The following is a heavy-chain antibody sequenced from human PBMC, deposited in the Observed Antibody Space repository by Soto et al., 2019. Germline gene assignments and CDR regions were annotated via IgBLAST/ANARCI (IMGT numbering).Heavy chain of an antibody. J-gene: IGHJ4*02. CDR2: IYYSGTT. Sequence: SETLSLTCAVSGYSISSSNWWGWIRQPPGKGLEWIGYIYYSGTTYYNPSLKSRVTMSVDTSKNQFSLKLTSVTAVDTAVYYCAKREIQGPIDYWGQGTLVT. V-gene: IGHV4-28*01. D-gene: IGHD1-26*01. CDR3: AKREIQGPIDY. CDR1: GYSISSSNW.